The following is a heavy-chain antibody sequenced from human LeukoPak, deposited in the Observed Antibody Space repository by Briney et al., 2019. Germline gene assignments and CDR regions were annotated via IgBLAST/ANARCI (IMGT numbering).Heavy chain of an antibody. V-gene: IGHV4-34*01. D-gene: IGHD4-17*01. Sequence: SETLSLTCAVYGGSFSGYYWSWIRQPPGKGLEWIGEINHSGSTNYNPSLKSRVTISVDTSKNQFSLKVSSVTAADTAVYYCARSDYGDYEGQYYFDYWGRGTLVTVSS. J-gene: IGHJ4*02. CDR1: GGSFSGYY. CDR2: INHSGST. CDR3: ARSDYGDYEGQYYFDY.